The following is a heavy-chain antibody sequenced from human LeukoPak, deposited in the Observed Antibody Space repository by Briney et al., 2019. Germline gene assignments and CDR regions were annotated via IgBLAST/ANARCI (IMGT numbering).Heavy chain of an antibody. V-gene: IGHV7-4-1*02. CDR3: ARAYQPLGGLSLPDY. CDR1: GYSFTTYA. CDR2: INPNTGKP. Sequence: ASVKVACKASGYSFTTYAMNWLRQAPGQGLEWMGWINPNTGKPTYAPGFTGRFVFSLDTSVSTAYLQISGLKADDTAVYYCARAYQPLGGLSLPDYWGQGTLVSVSS. J-gene: IGHJ4*02. D-gene: IGHD3-16*02.